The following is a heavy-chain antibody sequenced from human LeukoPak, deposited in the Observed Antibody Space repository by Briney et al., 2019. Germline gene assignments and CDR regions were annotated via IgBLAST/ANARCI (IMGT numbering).Heavy chain of an antibody. V-gene: IGHV4-31*03. CDR3: ARDRFLRSGSYGMDV. J-gene: IGHJ6*02. CDR1: GGSISSGGYY. CDR2: IYYSGST. Sequence: SQTLSLACTVSGGSISSGGYYWSWIRQHPGQGLEWIGYIYYSGSTYYNPSLKSRVTISVDTSKNQFSLKLSSVTAADTAVYYCARDRFLRSGSYGMDVWGQGTTVTVSS. D-gene: IGHD3-10*01.